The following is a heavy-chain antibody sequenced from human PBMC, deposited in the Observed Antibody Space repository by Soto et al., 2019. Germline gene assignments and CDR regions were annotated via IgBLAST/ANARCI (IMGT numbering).Heavy chain of an antibody. D-gene: IGHD2-2*03. CDR3: AKLLDIVVVPAALS. J-gene: IGHJ4*02. CDR2: ISGSGGST. Sequence: GSLRLSCAASGFTFSSYALSWVRQAPGKGLEWVSAISGSGGSTYYADSVKGRFTISRDNSKNTLYLQMNSLRAEDTAVYYCAKLLDIVVVPAALSWGQGTLVTAPQ. V-gene: IGHV3-23*01. CDR1: GFTFSSYA.